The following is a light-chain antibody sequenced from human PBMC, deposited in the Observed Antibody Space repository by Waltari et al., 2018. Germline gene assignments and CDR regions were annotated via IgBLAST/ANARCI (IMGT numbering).Light chain of an antibody. CDR1: QGMSGY. CDR2: ATS. V-gene: IGKV1-39*01. CDR3: QQSYRTPPLT. J-gene: IGKJ4*01. Sequence: CRERQGMSGYLNWYQQKPGKSPKVLIYATSSLQSGVPSRFSGSGSGTDFTLTISSLQPEDFATYYCQQSYRTPPLTFGGGTKVEIK.